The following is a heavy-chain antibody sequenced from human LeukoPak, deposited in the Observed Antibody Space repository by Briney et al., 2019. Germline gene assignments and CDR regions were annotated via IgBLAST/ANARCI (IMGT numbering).Heavy chain of an antibody. CDR3: ANFLSGSHHFDY. CDR1: GFTFSSYA. D-gene: IGHD1-26*01. CDR2: ISGSGHIT. Sequence: GGSLRLSCAASGFTFSSYAMSWVRQAPGRGLEWVSTISGSGHITFYADSVKGRFTISSDNSKNTLYLQMNSLRAEDTAVYYCANFLSGSHHFDYWGQGTLVTVSS. J-gene: IGHJ4*02. V-gene: IGHV3-23*01.